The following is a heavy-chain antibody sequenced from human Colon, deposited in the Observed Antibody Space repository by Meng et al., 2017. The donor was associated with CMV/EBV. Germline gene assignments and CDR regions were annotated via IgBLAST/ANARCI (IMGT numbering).Heavy chain of an antibody. CDR1: GYTFNHYG. J-gene: IGHJ4*02. V-gene: IGHV1-18*03. D-gene: IGHD4-11*01. Sequence: ASVKVSCKASGYTFNHYGINWVRRAPGQGLEWMGWISAFNGKTYYAQNFQDRLTLTTDTTTTTAYMELRSLTSDDVALYYCARGYDYTNYVPIDYWGQGTLVTVSS. CDR3: ARGYDYTNYVPIDY. CDR2: ISAFNGKT.